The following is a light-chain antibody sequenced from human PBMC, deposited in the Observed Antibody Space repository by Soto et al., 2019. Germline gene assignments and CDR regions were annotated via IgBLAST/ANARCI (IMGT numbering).Light chain of an antibody. CDR2: DAS. CDR1: QSVIGNY. J-gene: IGKJ4*01. Sequence: EIVLTQSPGTLSLSPGERATLSCRASQSVIGNYLAWDQQNPGQAPRLLIFDASTRATGIPDRFSGSGSGTDFTLTISRLEPEDFAMYYCQQYVSSPLTFGAGTKVEIK. V-gene: IGKV3-20*01. CDR3: QQYVSSPLT.